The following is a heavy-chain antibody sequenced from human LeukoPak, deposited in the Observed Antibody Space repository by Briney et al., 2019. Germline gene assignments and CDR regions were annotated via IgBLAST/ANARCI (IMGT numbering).Heavy chain of an antibody. D-gene: IGHD5-18*01. CDR2: IYYSGST. CDR1: GGSISSSTYY. V-gene: IGHV4-39*01. CDR3: ARHAYSFGQRTDY. J-gene: IGHJ4*02. Sequence: SETLSLTCSVSGGSISSSTYYWGWIRQPPGKGLEWIGSIYYSGSTYYNPSLKSRVTISVDTSKSQFSLKLSSVTAADTAVYYCARHAYSFGQRTDYWGQGTLATVSS.